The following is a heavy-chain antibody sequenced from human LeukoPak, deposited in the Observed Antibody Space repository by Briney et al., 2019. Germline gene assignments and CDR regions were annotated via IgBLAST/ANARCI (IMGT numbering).Heavy chain of an antibody. CDR2: IHYSGSS. V-gene: IGHV4-59*03. CDR3: ALAPNSNWFDF. J-gene: IGHJ5*01. D-gene: IGHD2-8*01. Sequence: SETLSLTCTVSGDSTSNFYWNWIRQSPGKGLEWIGNIHYSGSSVYNLSLKSRGTISIDTSRRQFFLKLNSVTAADTAVYFCALAPNSNWFDFWGPGTLVTVSS. CDR1: GDSTSNFY.